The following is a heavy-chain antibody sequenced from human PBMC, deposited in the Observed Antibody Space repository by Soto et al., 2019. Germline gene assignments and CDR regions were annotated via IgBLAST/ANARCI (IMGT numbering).Heavy chain of an antibody. D-gene: IGHD5-18*01. V-gene: IGHV5-51*01. Sequence: GESLKISCKGSGYSFTSYWIGWVRQMPGKGLEWMGLIYPGDSDTRYSPSFQGQVTMSADKSISTAYLQWSSLQASDTAMYYCERHADRALVERDYYGMDVSGPGTTVTVSS. CDR2: IYPGDSDT. CDR3: ERHADRALVERDYYGMDV. CDR1: GYSFTSYW. J-gene: IGHJ6*02.